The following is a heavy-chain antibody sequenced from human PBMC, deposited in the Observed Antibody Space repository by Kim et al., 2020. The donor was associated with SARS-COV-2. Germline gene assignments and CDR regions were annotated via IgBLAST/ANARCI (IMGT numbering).Heavy chain of an antibody. D-gene: IGHD1-26*01. V-gene: IGHV4-4*02. CDR1: GGSISSSNW. Sequence: SETLSLTCAVSGGSISSSNWWSWVRQPPGKGLEWIGEIYHSGSTNYNPSLKSRVTISVDKSKNQFSLKLSSVTAADTAVYYCARGGGSEWELPYYGMDVWGQGTTVTVSS. CDR3: ARGGGSEWELPYYGMDV. CDR2: IYHSGST. J-gene: IGHJ6*02.